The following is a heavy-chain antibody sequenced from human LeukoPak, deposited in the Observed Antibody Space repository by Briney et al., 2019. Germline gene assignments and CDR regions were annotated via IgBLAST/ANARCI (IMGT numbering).Heavy chain of an antibody. CDR2: ISGDGKST. V-gene: IGHV3-43*02. D-gene: IGHD1-26*01. CDR3: AKGVRSGTYYNCFDP. CDR1: GFTLDDYA. J-gene: IGHJ5*02. Sequence: GGSLRLSCVTSGFTLDDYALHWVRQAPGMGLEWISLISGDGKSTYYADSVKGRFTVSRDNSKNSLYLQMSSLRADDTALYYCAKGVRSGTYYNCFDPWGQGTLVTVSS.